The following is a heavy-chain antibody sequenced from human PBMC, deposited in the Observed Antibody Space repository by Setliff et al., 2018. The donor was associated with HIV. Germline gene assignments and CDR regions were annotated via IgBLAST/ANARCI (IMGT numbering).Heavy chain of an antibody. V-gene: IGHV1-3*03. D-gene: IGHD3-22*01. CDR3: ARGGGGYYYVGAVDI. Sequence: ASVKVSCKASGYTFINYDIHWVRQAPGQRPEWMGRISVGNGDSKYSRASQDRVSITKDTSASTAYMEPSSLRSEDTAVYYCARGGGGYYYVGAVDIWGQGTVVTVSS. J-gene: IGHJ3*02. CDR1: GYTFINYD. CDR2: ISVGNGDS.